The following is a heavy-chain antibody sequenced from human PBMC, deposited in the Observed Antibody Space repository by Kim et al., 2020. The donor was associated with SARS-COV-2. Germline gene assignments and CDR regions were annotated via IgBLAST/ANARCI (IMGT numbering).Heavy chain of an antibody. CDR1: GFTFSSYA. D-gene: IGHD2-2*01. J-gene: IGHJ6*02. CDR2: ISGSGGST. CDR3: AKAELGYCSSTSCYFFEVEWGYYYYGMDV. Sequence: GGSLRLSCAASGFTFSSYAMSWVRQAPGKGLEWVSAISGSGGSTYYADSVKGRFTISRDNSKNTLYLQMNSLRAEDTAVYYCAKAELGYCSSTSCYFFEVEWGYYYYGMDVWGQGTTVTVSS. V-gene: IGHV3-23*01.